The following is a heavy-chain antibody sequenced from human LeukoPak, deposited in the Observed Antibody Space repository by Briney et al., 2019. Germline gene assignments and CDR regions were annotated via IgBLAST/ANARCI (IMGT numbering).Heavy chain of an antibody. V-gene: IGHV3-23*01. Sequence: GGSLRLSCAASGFNFSSYAMSWVRQAPGKGLEWVSAISGSGGSTYYADSVKGRFTISRDNSKNTLYLQMNSLRAEDTAVYCCANRQDPCSSTSCPMGGFDYWGQGTLVTVSS. J-gene: IGHJ4*02. D-gene: IGHD2-2*01. CDR2: ISGSGGST. CDR1: GFNFSSYA. CDR3: ANRQDPCSSTSCPMGGFDY.